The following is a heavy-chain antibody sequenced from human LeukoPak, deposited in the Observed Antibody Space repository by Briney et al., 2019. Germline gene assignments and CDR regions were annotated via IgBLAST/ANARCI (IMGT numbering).Heavy chain of an antibody. J-gene: IGHJ5*02. CDR3: ARQVEELEP. D-gene: IGHD1-1*01. CDR2: IYYSGST. V-gene: IGHV4-39*01. Sequence: KPSETLSLTCTVSGGSISSSSYYWGWIRQPPGKGLEWIGSIYYSGSTYYNPSLKSRVTISVDTSKNQFSLKLSSVTAADTAVYYCARQVEELEPWGQGTLVTVSS. CDR1: GGSISSSSYY.